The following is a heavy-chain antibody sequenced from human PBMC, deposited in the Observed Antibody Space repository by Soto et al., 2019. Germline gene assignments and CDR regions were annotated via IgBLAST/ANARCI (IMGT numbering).Heavy chain of an antibody. Sequence: QVQLVQSGAEVRQPASSVKVSCKTSGATFSSYAITWVRQAPGQGLEWMGGIGPTVDTSTYAQKFQGRVTITADKFTNTVYMELRSLRSDDTAVYYCVRVVAIPGYPDNWGQGTLVTVSS. J-gene: IGHJ4*02. CDR1: GATFSSYA. V-gene: IGHV1-69*14. CDR2: IGPTVDTS. D-gene: IGHD5-12*01. CDR3: VRVVAIPGYPDN.